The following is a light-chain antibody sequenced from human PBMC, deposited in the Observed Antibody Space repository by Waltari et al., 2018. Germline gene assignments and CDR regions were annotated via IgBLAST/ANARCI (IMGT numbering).Light chain of an antibody. V-gene: IGKV3-15*01. CDR2: GAS. J-gene: IGKJ1*01. CDR3: QQYKNWPWT. Sequence: EIVITQSPATLSVSPGERAVLSCRASQSVTTNLAWYQQKPGQAPRLLIYGASTRATGIPAGLSGSGSGTEFTLTISSLQSEDFAVYYCQQYKNWPWTFGLGTKVEIK. CDR1: QSVTTN.